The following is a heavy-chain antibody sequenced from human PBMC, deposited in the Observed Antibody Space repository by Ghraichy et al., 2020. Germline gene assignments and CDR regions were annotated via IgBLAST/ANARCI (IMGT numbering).Heavy chain of an antibody. J-gene: IGHJ4*02. CDR1: GFTLSNYW. V-gene: IGHV3-74*01. CDR3: AREYCRGGRCFFGTGVSHFDY. D-gene: IGHD2-15*01. Sequence: LSLTCAASGFTLSNYWMHWVRQVPGKGLEWVSRIKSDGSSTIYADSVKGRFTISRDNAKNTLHLQMNSLRAEDTAVYYCAREYCRGGRCFFGTGVSHFDYWGQGTLVTVSS. CDR2: IKSDGSST.